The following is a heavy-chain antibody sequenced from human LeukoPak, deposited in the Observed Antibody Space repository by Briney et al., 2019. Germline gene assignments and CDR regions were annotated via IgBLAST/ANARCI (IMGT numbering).Heavy chain of an antibody. J-gene: IGHJ6*02. Sequence: ASVKVSCKPSGYTFTDFYIHWVRQAPGQGLEWMGWINPNSGGTNYAQRFQGRVTMTRDTSISTAYMDLRSLRSDDTAVYYCAREWELLDYYYYYGMDVWGQGTTVTVSS. CDR1: GYTFTDFY. CDR2: INPNSGGT. D-gene: IGHD1-26*01. V-gene: IGHV1-2*02. CDR3: AREWELLDYYYYYGMDV.